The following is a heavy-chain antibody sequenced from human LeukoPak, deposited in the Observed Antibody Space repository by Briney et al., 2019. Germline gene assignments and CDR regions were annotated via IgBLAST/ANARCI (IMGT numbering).Heavy chain of an antibody. CDR3: ARGPPDCSSTSCYAFDAFDI. CDR1: GDSITSSDHY. CDR2: MYSSGST. Sequence: PSETLSLTCTLSGDSITSSDHYWVWIRQPPGKGLEWIGSMYSSGSTYYNPSLKSRVTISVDTSKNQFSLKLSSVTAADTAVYYCARGPPDCSSTSCYAFDAFDIWGQGTMVTVSS. D-gene: IGHD2-2*01. J-gene: IGHJ3*02. V-gene: IGHV4-39*07.